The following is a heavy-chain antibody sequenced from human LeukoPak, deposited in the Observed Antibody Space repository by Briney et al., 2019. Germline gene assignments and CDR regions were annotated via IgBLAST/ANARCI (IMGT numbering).Heavy chain of an antibody. CDR1: GFTFSSYW. Sequence: GGSLRLSCAASGFTFSSYWMSWVRQAPGKGLEGVANIKQDGSEKYYVDSVKGRFTISRDNAKNSLYLQMNSLRAEDTAVYYCARVGVFGVVMGAHFDYWGQGTLVTVSS. V-gene: IGHV3-7*01. D-gene: IGHD3-3*01. CDR3: ARVGVFGVVMGAHFDY. CDR2: IKQDGSEK. J-gene: IGHJ4*02.